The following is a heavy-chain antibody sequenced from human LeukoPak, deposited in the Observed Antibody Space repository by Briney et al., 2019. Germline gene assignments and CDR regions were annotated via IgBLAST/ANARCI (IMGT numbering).Heavy chain of an antibody. D-gene: IGHD3-10*01. CDR2: INSDGSST. CDR1: GFTFSSYW. CDR3: AREILDYYGSGSYRN. Sequence: GGSLRLSCAASGFTFSSYWRHCVRQAPGKGLVWVSRINSDGSSTKYEDSGKGRFTISRDNPKNTLYLQMNSMRDEDTAVYYCAREILDYYGSGSYRNWGQGTLVTVSS. J-gene: IGHJ4*02. V-gene: IGHV3-74*03.